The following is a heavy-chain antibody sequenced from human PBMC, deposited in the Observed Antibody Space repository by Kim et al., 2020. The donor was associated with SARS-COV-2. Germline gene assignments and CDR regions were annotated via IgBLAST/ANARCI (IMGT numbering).Heavy chain of an antibody. J-gene: IGHJ4*02. CDR3: ARGGSGSLDY. CDR2: RST. D-gene: IGHD3-16*01. V-gene: IGHV3-74*01. Sequence: RSTSYADSVKGRVTISRDNAKNTLYLQMNSLRAEDTAVYYCARGGSGSLDYWGQGTLVTVSP.